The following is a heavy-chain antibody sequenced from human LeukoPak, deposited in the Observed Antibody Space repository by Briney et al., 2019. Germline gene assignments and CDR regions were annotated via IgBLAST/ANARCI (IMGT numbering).Heavy chain of an antibody. CDR2: INSDGSWT. Sequence: GGSLRLSCAASGNYWMHWVRQAPGKGLVWVSHINSDGSWTSYADSVKGRFTISKDNAKNTVYLEMNNLRAEDTAVYYCVSFYEAYWGRGTLVTVSS. CDR3: VSFYEAY. CDR1: GNYW. V-gene: IGHV3-74*01. J-gene: IGHJ4*02. D-gene: IGHD2/OR15-2a*01.